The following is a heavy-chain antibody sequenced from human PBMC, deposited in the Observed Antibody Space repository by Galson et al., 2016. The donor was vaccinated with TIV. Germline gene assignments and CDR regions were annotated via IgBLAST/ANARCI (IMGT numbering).Heavy chain of an antibody. CDR2: ISGSTISI. CDR1: GFTFTNYA. J-gene: IGHJ4*02. D-gene: IGHD6-6*01. V-gene: IGHV3-23*01. Sequence: SLRLSCAASGFTFTNYAMSWARQAPGKGLEWVSAISGSTISIYYADSVKGRFTISRDNSKNTLYLQMNRLRVEDTAVYYCAKGRTGRPPGGDFDSWGQGTLVTVSS. CDR3: AKGRTGRPPGGDFDS.